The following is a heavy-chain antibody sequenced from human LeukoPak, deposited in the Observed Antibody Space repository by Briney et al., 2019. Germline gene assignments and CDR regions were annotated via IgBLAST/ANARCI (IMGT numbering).Heavy chain of an antibody. V-gene: IGHV3-48*03. D-gene: IGHD2-2*02. CDR3: AAAAIYYYYYGMDV. J-gene: IGHJ6*02. CDR1: GFTLSGYE. CDR2: ISTSGTII. Sequence: GGSLRLSCAASGFTLSGYEMNWVRQAPGKGLEWVSYISTSGTIIYYADSVKGRFTISRDNAKNPLYLQMNSLRAEDTAVYYCAAAAIYYYYYGMDVWGQGTTVTVSS.